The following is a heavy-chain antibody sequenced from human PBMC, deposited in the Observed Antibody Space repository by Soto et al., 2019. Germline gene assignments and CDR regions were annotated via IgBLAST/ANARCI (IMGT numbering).Heavy chain of an antibody. D-gene: IGHD1-1*01. CDR3: VRDGTKTLRDWFDP. J-gene: IGHJ5*02. CDR1: GASISGFY. Sequence: SETLSLTCTVSGASISGFYWSWIRQSAGKGLEWIGRIYATGTTDYNPSLKSRVMMSVDTSKKQFSLKLRSVTAADTAVYYCVRDGTKTLRDWFDPWGQGIAVTVSS. V-gene: IGHV4-4*07. CDR2: IYATGTT.